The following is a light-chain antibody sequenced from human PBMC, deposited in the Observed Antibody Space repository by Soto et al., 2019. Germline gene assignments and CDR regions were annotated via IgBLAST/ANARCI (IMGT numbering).Light chain of an antibody. Sequence: QSALTQPASVSGSPGQSITISCTGTSSDVGGYNYVSWYQQHSGKAPKLMIYEVTNRPSGVSNRFSGSKSGNTASLTISGLQAEDEAEYYCSSYTRTKTLLFCGGTKVTVL. V-gene: IGLV2-14*01. CDR1: SSDVGGYNY. CDR3: SSYTRTKTLL. J-gene: IGLJ2*01. CDR2: EVT.